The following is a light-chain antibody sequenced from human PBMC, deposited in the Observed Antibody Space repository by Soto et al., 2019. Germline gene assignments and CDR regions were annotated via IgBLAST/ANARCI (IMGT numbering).Light chain of an antibody. CDR2: EVT. J-gene: IGLJ2*01. CDR3: SSFAGSNDYVV. V-gene: IGLV2-8*01. Sequence: QSALTQPPSASGSPGQSVTISCTGTSSDVGGYNYVSWYQQHPGKAPKLMIYEVTKRPSGVPDRFSGSRSGNTASLTVSGLQADDEADYYCSSFAGSNDYVVFGGVTKLTVL. CDR1: SSDVGGYNY.